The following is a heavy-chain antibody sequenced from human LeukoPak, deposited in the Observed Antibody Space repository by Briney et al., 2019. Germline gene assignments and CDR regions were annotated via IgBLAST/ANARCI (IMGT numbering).Heavy chain of an antibody. CDR3: AKDGIETTLWFGEIGGHWFDP. Sequence: GGSLRLSCAASGFTFNSYAMTWVRQAPAKGLEWVSAISGSGDSTYYADTVKGRFTISRDNSKNTLYLQMNSLRAEDTAVYYCAKDGIETTLWFGEIGGHWFDPWGQGTLVTVSS. V-gene: IGHV3-23*01. CDR1: GFTFNSYA. D-gene: IGHD3-10*01. CDR2: ISGSGDST. J-gene: IGHJ5*02.